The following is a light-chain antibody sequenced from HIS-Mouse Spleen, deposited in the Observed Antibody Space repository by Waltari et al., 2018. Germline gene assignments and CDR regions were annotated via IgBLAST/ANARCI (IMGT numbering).Light chain of an antibody. CDR2: KDS. V-gene: IGLV3-25*03. CDR3: QSADSSDVV. J-gene: IGLJ2*01. CDR1: ALPTQY. Sequence: SYELTQPPSVSVSPGQTARITCSGDALPTQYAYWYQQKPGQAPGLVIYKDSERPSGIPERFSGSSSGTTVTLTISGVQAEDEADYYCQSADSSDVVFGGGTKLTVL.